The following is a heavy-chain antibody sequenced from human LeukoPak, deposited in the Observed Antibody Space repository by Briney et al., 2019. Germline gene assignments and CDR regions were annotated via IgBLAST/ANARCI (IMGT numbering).Heavy chain of an antibody. Sequence: PGGSLRLSCAASGFTFSSYAMSWVRQAPGKGLEWVSAISGSGGSTYYADSVKGRFTISRDNSKNTLYLQMNSLRAEDTAVYYCAKAWGFVVVPTPKDPWGQGTLVTVSS. V-gene: IGHV3-23*01. CDR2: ISGSGGST. CDR3: AKAWGFVVVPTPKDP. J-gene: IGHJ5*02. D-gene: IGHD2-2*01. CDR1: GFTFSSYA.